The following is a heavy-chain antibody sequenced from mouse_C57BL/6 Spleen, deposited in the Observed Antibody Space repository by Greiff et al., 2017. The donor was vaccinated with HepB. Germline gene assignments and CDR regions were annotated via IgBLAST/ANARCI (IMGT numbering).Heavy chain of an antibody. Sequence: QVQLQQSGAELVMPGASVKLSCKASGYNFTSYWMHWVKQRPGQGLEWIGEIDPSDSYTNYNQKFKGKSTLTVDKSSITAYMQLSSLTSEDSAVYYCAIPLRGDAMDYWGQGTSVTVSS. CDR1: GYNFTSYW. D-gene: IGHD1-1*01. V-gene: IGHV1-69*01. CDR3: AIPLRGDAMDY. CDR2: IDPSDSYT. J-gene: IGHJ4*01.